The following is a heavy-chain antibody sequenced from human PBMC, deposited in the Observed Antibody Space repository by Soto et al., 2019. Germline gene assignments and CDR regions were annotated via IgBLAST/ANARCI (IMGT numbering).Heavy chain of an antibody. D-gene: IGHD1-1*01. CDR2: INPSGGGT. V-gene: IGHV1-46*01. J-gene: IGHJ4*02. CDR3: ARGSGDTTLRQWGRSFHY. Sequence: QVQLVQSGAEVKKPGASVKVSCKASGFTFTNYYIHWVRQAPGQGLEWMGLINPSGGGTFYAQKFQGRVTVTRDTSTGTVYMELSNLRSEDTAVYFCARGSGDTTLRQWGRSFHYWGQGTLVTVSS. CDR1: GFTFTNYY.